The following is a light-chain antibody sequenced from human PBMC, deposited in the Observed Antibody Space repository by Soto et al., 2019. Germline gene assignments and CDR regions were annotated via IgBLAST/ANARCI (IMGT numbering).Light chain of an antibody. CDR2: KAS. Sequence: IQMTQSPSALSASVGDRLTISCRASQSISNWLAWYQQKPGKAPKLLIYKASTLETGVPSRFSGSGSGTEFTLTISSLQPDDFATYYCQEYDIYSTFGQGTKVDIK. J-gene: IGKJ1*01. CDR1: QSISNW. CDR3: QEYDIYST. V-gene: IGKV1-5*03.